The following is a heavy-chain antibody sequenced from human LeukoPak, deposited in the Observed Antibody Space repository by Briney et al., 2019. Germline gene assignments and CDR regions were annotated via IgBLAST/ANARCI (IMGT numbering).Heavy chain of an antibody. CDR3: AKVPWYGDRPTQYFQH. J-gene: IGHJ1*01. CDR1: GFTFSSYG. D-gene: IGHD4-17*01. V-gene: IGHV3-30*02. Sequence: GGSLGLSCAASGFTFSSYGMHWVRQAPGKGLEWVAFIRYDGSNKYYADSVKGRFTISRDNSKNTLYLQMNSLRAEDTAVYYCAKVPWYGDRPTQYFQHWGQGTLVTVSS. CDR2: IRYDGSNK.